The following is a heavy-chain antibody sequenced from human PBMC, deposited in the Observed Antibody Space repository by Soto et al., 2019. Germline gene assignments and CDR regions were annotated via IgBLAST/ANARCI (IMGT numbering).Heavy chain of an antibody. D-gene: IGHD2-15*01. CDR1: GGTFSSYA. V-gene: IGHV1-69*12. CDR2: IIPIFGTA. CDR3: ASGYCSGGSCYDAFDI. J-gene: IGHJ3*02. Sequence: QVQLVQSGAEVKKPGSSVKVSCKASGGTFSSYAISWVRQAPGQGLEWMGGIIPIFGTANYAQKFQGRVTITADESTSTDYMELSSLRSEDTAVYYCASGYCSGGSCYDAFDIWGQGTMVTVSS.